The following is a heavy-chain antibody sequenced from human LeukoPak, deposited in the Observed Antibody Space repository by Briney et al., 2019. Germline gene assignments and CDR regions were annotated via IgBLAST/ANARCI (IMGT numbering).Heavy chain of an antibody. Sequence: AGGSLRLSCAASGFTFSSYGMHWVRQAPGKGLEWVAFIRYDGSNKYYADSVKGRFTISRDNSKNTLYLQMNSLRAEDTAVYYCAKLYSSSSLLDYWGQGTLVTVSS. V-gene: IGHV3-30*02. CDR2: IRYDGSNK. CDR3: AKLYSSSSLLDY. CDR1: GFTFSSYG. D-gene: IGHD6-6*01. J-gene: IGHJ4*02.